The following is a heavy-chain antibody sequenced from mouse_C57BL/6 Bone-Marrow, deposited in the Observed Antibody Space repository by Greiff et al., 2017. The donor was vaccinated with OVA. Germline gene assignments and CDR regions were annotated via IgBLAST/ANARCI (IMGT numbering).Heavy chain of an antibody. J-gene: IGHJ4*01. CDR1: GYTFTSYW. V-gene: IGHV1-53*01. CDR2: INPSNGGT. Sequence: VQLQQPGTELVKPGASVKLSCKASGYTFTSYWMHWVKQRPGQGLEWIGNINPSNGGTTYNEKFKSKATLTVDKSSSTAYMQLSSLTSEDSAVYYCARSSWGLLRSYAMDYWGQGTSVTVSS. D-gene: IGHD2-3*01. CDR3: ARSSWGLLRSYAMDY.